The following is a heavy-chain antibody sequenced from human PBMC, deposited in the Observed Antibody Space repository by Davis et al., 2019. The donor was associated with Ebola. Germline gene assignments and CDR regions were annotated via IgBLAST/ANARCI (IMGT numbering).Heavy chain of an antibody. J-gene: IGHJ4*02. Sequence: PGGSLRLSCAVYGGSFSGYYWSWIRQPPGKGLEWIGEINHSGSTNYNPSLKSRVTISVDTSKNQFSLKLSSVTAADTAVYYCARGGSGSRGDYWGQGTLVTVSS. D-gene: IGHD3-10*01. V-gene: IGHV4-34*01. CDR1: GGSFSGYY. CDR2: INHSGST. CDR3: ARGGSGSRGDY.